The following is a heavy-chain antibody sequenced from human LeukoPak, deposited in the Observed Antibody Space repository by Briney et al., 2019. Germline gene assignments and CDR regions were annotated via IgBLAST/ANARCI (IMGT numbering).Heavy chain of an antibody. CDR3: ARDPLGTRPGFDY. J-gene: IGHJ4*02. D-gene: IGHD1-1*01. CDR2: ISYDGSNK. CDR1: GFTFSSYG. V-gene: IGHV3-30*03. Sequence: GGSLRLSCAASGFTFSSYGMHWVRQAPGKGLEWVAVISYDGSNKYYADSVKGRFTISRDNSKNTLYLQMNSLRAEDTAVYYCARDPLGTRPGFDYWGQGTLVTVSS.